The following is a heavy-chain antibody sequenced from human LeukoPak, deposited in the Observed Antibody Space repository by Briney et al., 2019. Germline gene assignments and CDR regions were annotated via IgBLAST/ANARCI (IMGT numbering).Heavy chain of an antibody. CDR1: GSTFSSYA. CDR3: ARDWTLNY. CDR2: VSFDGDNK. V-gene: IGHV3-30-3*01. D-gene: IGHD3/OR15-3a*01. Sequence: GGSLRLSCAASGSTFSSYAMHWVRQAPGKGLEWVAVVSFDGDNKYYADSVKDRFTISRDNSQNTLYLQLNSLRAEDTAVYYCARDWTLNYWGQGTLVTVSS. J-gene: IGHJ4*02.